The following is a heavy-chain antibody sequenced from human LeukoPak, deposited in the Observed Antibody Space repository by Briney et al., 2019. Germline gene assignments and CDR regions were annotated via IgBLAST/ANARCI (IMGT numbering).Heavy chain of an antibody. D-gene: IGHD6-19*01. V-gene: IGHV3-53*01. CDR2: IYSGGST. Sequence: TGGSLRLSCAASGFTVSSNYMSWVRQAPGKGLEWVSVIYSGGSTYYADSVKGRFTISRDNSKNTLYLQMNSRRAEDTAVYYCARDGSAVAGIDYWGQGTLVTVSS. CDR1: GFTVSSNY. CDR3: ARDGSAVAGIDY. J-gene: IGHJ4*02.